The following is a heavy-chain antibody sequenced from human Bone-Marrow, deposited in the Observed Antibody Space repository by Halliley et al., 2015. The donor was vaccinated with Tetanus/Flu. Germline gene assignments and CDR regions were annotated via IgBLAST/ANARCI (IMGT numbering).Heavy chain of an antibody. V-gene: IGHV3-53*01. J-gene: IGHJ5*02. D-gene: IGHD3-10*02. CDR1: GFTVSRTY. CDR2: HYVGGQT. Sequence: SLRLSCVVSGFTVSRTYMSWVRQTPGKGLEWVSLHYVGGQTYYAESVKGRFPIPIDNSKNTLYLQLNSLAVDDPAVYYCARGITLFPAYFDPWGPGTLVPVSS. CDR3: ARGITLFPAYFDP.